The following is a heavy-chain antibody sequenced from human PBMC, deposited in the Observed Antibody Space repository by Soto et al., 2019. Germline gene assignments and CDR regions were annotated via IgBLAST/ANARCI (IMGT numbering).Heavy chain of an antibody. CDR1: GFIFNNYG. CDR2: ISTGGSTT. V-gene: IGHV3-23*01. CDR3: AKGKSYVATDASDI. D-gene: IGHD5-12*01. J-gene: IGHJ3*02. Sequence: QPGGSLRLSCAASGFIFNNYGMNWVRQAPGKGLEWVSVISTGGSTTYYADSVKGRFTISRDNSKNTLYLQMSSLRAEDTAVYYCAKGKSYVATDASDIWGQGTMVTVSS.